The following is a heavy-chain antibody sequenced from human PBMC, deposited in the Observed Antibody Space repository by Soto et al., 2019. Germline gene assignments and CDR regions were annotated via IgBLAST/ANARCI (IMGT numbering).Heavy chain of an antibody. J-gene: IGHJ4*02. CDR2: IYYSGTT. CDR3: AVSTGSSQYYFDY. CDR1: GGSISNYY. Sequence: QVQLQASGPGLVKPSETLSLTCTVSGGSISNYYWSWIRQPPGKGLEGIGNIYYSGTTNYNPSLKSRVTISIDTSKNHFSLNLNSVTAADTAVYYCAVSTGSSQYYFDYWGQGALVTVSS. V-gene: IGHV4-59*01. D-gene: IGHD6-6*01.